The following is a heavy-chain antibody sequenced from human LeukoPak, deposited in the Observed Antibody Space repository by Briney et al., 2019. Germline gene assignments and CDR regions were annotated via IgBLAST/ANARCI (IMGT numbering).Heavy chain of an antibody. CDR2: LKGDGTST. CDR1: GFTFSSYW. J-gene: IGHJ3*02. V-gene: IGHV3-74*01. D-gene: IGHD6-19*01. CDR3: AREVGSSGWYDAFDI. Sequence: PGGPLRLSCAACGFTFSSYWMYWVRQARGKGLVWGSRLKGDGTSTTYADSVKGRFTISRDNAKSTLYLQMNSLRAEDTAVYYCAREVGSSGWYDAFDIWGQGTMVTVSS.